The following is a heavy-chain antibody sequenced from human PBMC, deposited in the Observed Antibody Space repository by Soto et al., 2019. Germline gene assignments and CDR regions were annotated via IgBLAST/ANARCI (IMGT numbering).Heavy chain of an antibody. Sequence: SETLSLTCAVYGGSFSGYYWTWIRQPPGTGLEWIGEINHSGSTNYNPSLKSRVTISVDTSKNQFSLKLSSVTAADTAVYYCARLALDYDILTGYYNVGVYYFDYWGQGTLVTVSS. V-gene: IGHV4-34*01. CDR3: ARLALDYDILTGYYNVGVYYFDY. CDR2: INHSGST. D-gene: IGHD3-9*01. J-gene: IGHJ4*02. CDR1: GGSFSGYY.